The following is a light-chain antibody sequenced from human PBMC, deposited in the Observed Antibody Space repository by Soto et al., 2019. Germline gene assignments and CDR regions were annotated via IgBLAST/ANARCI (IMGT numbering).Light chain of an antibody. Sequence: EIVLTQSPGTLSLSPGERATLSCRASQSVSSSYLAWYQQKPGQAPRLLMYGASSRATGIPDRFSGSGSGTDFTLTISRLEPEDFALYYCQQYGSSPPGVTFGPGTKVDIK. V-gene: IGKV3-20*01. CDR3: QQYGSSPPGVT. CDR1: QSVSSSY. CDR2: GAS. J-gene: IGKJ3*01.